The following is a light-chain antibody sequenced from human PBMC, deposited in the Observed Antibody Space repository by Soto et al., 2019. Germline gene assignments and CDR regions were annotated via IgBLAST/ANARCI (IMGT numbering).Light chain of an antibody. CDR1: QDISRS. CDR2: AAS. V-gene: IGKV1-9*01. Sequence: DIQLTQSPSFLSTSVGDRVTITCRASQDISRSLAWYHQKPGKAPKLLIYAASTLQSGVPSRFSGSGSGTEFTLTISSLQPEDFATYYCQQLNSYPLTFGGGTKVEIK. J-gene: IGKJ4*01. CDR3: QQLNSYPLT.